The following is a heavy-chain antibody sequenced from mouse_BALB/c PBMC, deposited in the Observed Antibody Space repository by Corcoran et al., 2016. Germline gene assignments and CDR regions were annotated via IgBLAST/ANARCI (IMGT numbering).Heavy chain of an antibody. V-gene: IGHV1-26*01. CDR2: INPYNGAT. CDR3: ARLTGTGAMDY. D-gene: IGHD4-1*01. CDR1: GYSFTGYY. J-gene: IGHJ4*01. Sequence: VQLQQSGPELVKPGASVKISCKASGYSFTGYYMHWVKQSHVKSLEWIGRINPYNGATSYNQNFKDKASLTVDKSSSTAYMELHSLTSEDSAVYYCARLTGTGAMDYWGQGTSVTVSS.